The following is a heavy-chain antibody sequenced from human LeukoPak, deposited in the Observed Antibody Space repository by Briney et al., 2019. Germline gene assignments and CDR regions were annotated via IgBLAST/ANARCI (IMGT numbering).Heavy chain of an antibody. J-gene: IGHJ4*02. CDR2: INNDGSST. D-gene: IGHD5-18*01. V-gene: IGHV3-74*01. CDR1: GFTFSSYW. CDR3: AKRIQSAMAMGY. Sequence: GGSLRLSCAASGFTFSSYWMHWVRQVPGKGLVWVSRINNDGSSTTYADSVKGRFTISRDNSKNTMCLQMNSLRAEDTAVYYCAKRIQSAMAMGYWGQGTLVTVSS.